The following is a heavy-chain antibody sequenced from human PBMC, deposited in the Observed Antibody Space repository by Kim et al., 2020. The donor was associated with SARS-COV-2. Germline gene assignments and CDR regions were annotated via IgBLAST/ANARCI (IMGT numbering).Heavy chain of an antibody. J-gene: IGHJ6*02. CDR1: GGSISSSSYY. Sequence: SETLSLTCTVSGGSISSSSYYWGWIRQPPGKGLEWIGSIYYSGSTYYNPSLKSRVTISVDTSKNQFSLKLSSVTAADTAVYYCARVLLWFGEGNYYYYGMDVWGQGTTVTVSS. D-gene: IGHD3-10*01. V-gene: IGHV4-39*01. CDR3: ARVLLWFGEGNYYYYGMDV. CDR2: IYYSGST.